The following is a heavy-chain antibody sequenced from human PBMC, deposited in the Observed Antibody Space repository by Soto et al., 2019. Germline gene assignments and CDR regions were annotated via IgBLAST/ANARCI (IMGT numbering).Heavy chain of an antibody. Sequence: GGSVRLSCAISGFSVSSNYLIWVRQAPGKGLEWVSVHYSGGSTYYADSVQGRFTISRDKSNNTLYLQMRRVRAEDTAVYFCARHRHPRGTVGATSPLDPWGQGTQVTVS. CDR3: ARHRHPRGTVGATSPLDP. D-gene: IGHD1-26*01. J-gene: IGHJ5*02. V-gene: IGHV3-53*01. CDR1: GFSVSSNY. CDR2: HYSGGST.